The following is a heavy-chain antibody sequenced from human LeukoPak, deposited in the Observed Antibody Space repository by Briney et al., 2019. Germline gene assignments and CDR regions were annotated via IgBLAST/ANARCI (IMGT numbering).Heavy chain of an antibody. CDR2: IDPSDSYT. CDR1: GSSFTSYW. J-gene: IGHJ6*04. V-gene: IGHV5-10-1*01. CDR3: ARGTIVATIGYYNNYGMDV. D-gene: IGHD5-12*01. Sequence: GASLKISCKGSGSSFTSYWISWVRQMPGKGLEWMGRIDPSDSYTNYSPSFQGHVTISADKSISTAYLQWSSLKASDTAMYYCARGTIVATIGYYNNYGMDVWGKGTTVTVSS.